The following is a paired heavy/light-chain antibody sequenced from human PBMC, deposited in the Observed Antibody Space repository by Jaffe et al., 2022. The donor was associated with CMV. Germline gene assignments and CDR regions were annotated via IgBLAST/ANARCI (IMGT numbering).Light chain of an antibody. J-gene: IGLJ1*01. CDR3: ATWDDSLNGHYV. CDR2: SND. CDR1: SSNIGSNS. Sequence: QSVLTQPPSASGTPGQRVTISCSGSSSNIGSNSVNWYQQLPGTAPKLLIYSNDQRPSGVPDRFSGSKSGTSASLAISGLQSEDEADYYCATWDDSLNGHYVFGTGTKVTVL. V-gene: IGLV1-44*01.
Heavy chain of an antibody. CDR1: GGSISSYH. V-gene: IGHV4-59*01. D-gene: IGHD2-2*02. J-gene: IGHJ5*02. CDR3: AREQRRYCGTTSCYSRWFDP. Sequence: QVQLQESGPGLIKPSETLSLTCTVSGGSISSYHWTWIRQPPGKGLEWIGYIYNSGTTNYNPSLNSRVTISVDTSKNQFSLNLSSVTPADTAVYYCAREQRRYCGTTSCYSRWFDPWGQGTLVTVSS. CDR2: IYNSGTT.